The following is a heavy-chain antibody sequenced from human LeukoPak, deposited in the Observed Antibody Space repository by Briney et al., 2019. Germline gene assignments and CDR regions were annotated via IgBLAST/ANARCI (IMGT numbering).Heavy chain of an antibody. CDR1: GYTFTGYY. J-gene: IGHJ4*02. V-gene: IGHV1-2*02. Sequence: ASVKVSCKASGYTFTGYYMHWVRPAPGQGLEWMGWINPNSGGKNYAQKFQGRVTMTRDTSISTAYMELSRLRSDDTAVYYCARSSDAFDFDHWGQGTLVTVSS. D-gene: IGHD1-26*01. CDR2: INPNSGGK. CDR3: ARSSDAFDFDH.